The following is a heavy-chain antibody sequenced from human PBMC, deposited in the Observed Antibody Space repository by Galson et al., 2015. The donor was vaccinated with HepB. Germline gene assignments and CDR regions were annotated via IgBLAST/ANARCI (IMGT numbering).Heavy chain of an antibody. CDR3: AKIHYYDSSPDVGYFDY. CDR1: GFTFSSYA. CDR2: ISGSGGST. J-gene: IGHJ4*02. D-gene: IGHD3-22*01. Sequence: SLRLSCAASGFTFSSYAMSWVRQAPGKGLEWVSAISGSGGSTYYADSVKGRFTISRDNSKNTLYLQMNSLRAEDTAVYYCAKIHYYDSSPDVGYFDYWGQGTLVTVSS. V-gene: IGHV3-23*01.